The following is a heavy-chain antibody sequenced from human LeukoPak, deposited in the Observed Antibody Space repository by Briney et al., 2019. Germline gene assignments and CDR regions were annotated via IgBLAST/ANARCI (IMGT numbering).Heavy chain of an antibody. D-gene: IGHD5-12*01. Sequence: ASVKVSCKASGYTFSSYTLSWLRQAPGQGLEWMGWINTYTGTPTYAQGFTGRFVFSLDSSVSTAHLQINSLKAEDIAVYYCVRQYSGYESLYFDSWGQGTLVTVSS. CDR3: VRQYSGYESLYFDS. CDR1: GYTFSSYT. V-gene: IGHV7-4-1*02. CDR2: INTYTGTP. J-gene: IGHJ4*02.